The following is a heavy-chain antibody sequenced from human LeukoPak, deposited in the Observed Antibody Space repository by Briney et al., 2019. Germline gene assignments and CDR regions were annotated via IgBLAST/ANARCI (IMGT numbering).Heavy chain of an antibody. CDR1: GFTFSSYA. D-gene: IGHD3-22*01. Sequence: GGSRRLSCAASGFTFSSYAMSWVRQAPGKGLEWVSAISGSGGSTYYADSVKGRFTISRDNSKNTLYLQMNSRRAEDTAVYYCASYYYDSSGTGGHFDYWGQGTLVTVSS. J-gene: IGHJ4*02. CDR2: ISGSGGST. CDR3: ASYYYDSSGTGGHFDY. V-gene: IGHV3-23*01.